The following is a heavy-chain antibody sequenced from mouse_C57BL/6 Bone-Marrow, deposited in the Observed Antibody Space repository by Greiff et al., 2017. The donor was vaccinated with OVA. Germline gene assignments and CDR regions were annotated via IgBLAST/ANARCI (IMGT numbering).Heavy chain of an antibody. Sequence: EVKLQQSGAELVRPGASVKLSCTASGFNIKDDYMHWVKQRPEQGLEWIGWIDPENGDTEYASKFQGKATITADTSSNTAYLQLSSLTSEDTAVYYCTTWDYYHWGQGTLVTVSA. D-gene: IGHD2-1*01. J-gene: IGHJ3*01. V-gene: IGHV14-4*01. CDR2: IDPENGDT. CDR3: TTWDYYH. CDR1: GFNIKDDY.